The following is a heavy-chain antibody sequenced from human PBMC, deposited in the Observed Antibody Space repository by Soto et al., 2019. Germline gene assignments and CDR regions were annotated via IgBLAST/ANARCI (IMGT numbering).Heavy chain of an antibody. Sequence: GASVKVSCKTSGYTFTGYYIHWVRQAPGQGLEWMGWINPHTGVTNYAQNFQGWVTMTRDTSISTVYMEMTRLKSDDTAVYYCARESGGVAGTLGPWGQGTLVTVSS. J-gene: IGHJ5*02. CDR2: INPHTGVT. D-gene: IGHD6-19*01. V-gene: IGHV1-2*04. CDR1: GYTFTGYY. CDR3: ARESGGVAGTLGP.